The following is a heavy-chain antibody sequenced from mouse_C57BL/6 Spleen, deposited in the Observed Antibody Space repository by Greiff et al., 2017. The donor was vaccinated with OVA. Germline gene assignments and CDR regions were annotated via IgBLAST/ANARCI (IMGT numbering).Heavy chain of an antibody. V-gene: IGHV1-18*01. CDR2: INPNNGGT. Sequence: EVQLQQSGPELVKPGASVKIPCKASGYTFTDYNMDWVKQSHGKSLEWIGDINPNNGGTIYNQKFKGKATLTVDKSSSTAYMELRSLTSEDTAVYDCARGPYYYGSSYYFDYWGQGTTLTVSS. J-gene: IGHJ2*01. CDR1: GYTFTDYN. CDR3: ARGPYYYGSSYYFDY. D-gene: IGHD1-1*01.